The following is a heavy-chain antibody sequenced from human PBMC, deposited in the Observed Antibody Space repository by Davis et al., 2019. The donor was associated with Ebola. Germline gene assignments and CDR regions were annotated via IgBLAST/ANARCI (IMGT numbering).Heavy chain of an antibody. CDR2: INAGNGNT. J-gene: IGHJ4*02. CDR1: GYIFTSYA. D-gene: IGHD6-19*01. Sequence: ASVKVSCKASGYIFTSYAIHWVRQAPGQRLEWMGWINAGNGNTKYSQKFQGRVTITRDTSASTAYMELNSLRSEDTAVYYCARSRVSPRDTVAGTMDYWGQGTLVTVSS. V-gene: IGHV1-3*01. CDR3: ARSRVSPRDTVAGTMDY.